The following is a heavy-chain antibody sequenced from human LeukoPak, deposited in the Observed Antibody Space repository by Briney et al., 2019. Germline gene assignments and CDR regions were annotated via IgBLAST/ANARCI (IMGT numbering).Heavy chain of an antibody. CDR3: ARSRGGDAFDAFDI. D-gene: IGHD2-21*02. J-gene: IGHJ3*02. Sequence: ASVKVSCKASGYTFTGYYMHWVRQAPGQGLEWMGWINPNSGGTNYAQKFQGRVTMTRDTSISTAYMELSRLRSDDTAVYYCARSRGGDAFDAFDIWGQGTMVTVSS. V-gene: IGHV1-2*02. CDR2: INPNSGGT. CDR1: GYTFTGYY.